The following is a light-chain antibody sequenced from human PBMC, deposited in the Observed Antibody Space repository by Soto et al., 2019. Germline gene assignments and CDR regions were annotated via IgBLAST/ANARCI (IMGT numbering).Light chain of an antibody. CDR2: AVS. CDR1: SSDIGSYDH. CDR3: SSYVSGATYV. J-gene: IGLJ1*01. Sequence: QSALTQPASVSGSPGQSITISCSGTSSDIGSYDHVAWYQQFPGKSPKLIIYAVSDRPSGVSDRFSGSKSGNTASLTISGLQAEDEADYFCSSYVSGATYVFGTGTKVTVL. V-gene: IGLV2-14*03.